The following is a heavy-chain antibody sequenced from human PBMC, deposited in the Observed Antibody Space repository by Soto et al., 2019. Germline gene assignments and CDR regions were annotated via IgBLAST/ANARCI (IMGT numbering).Heavy chain of an antibody. CDR2: GSYDGTTK. V-gene: IGHV3-30*18. CDR1: GFTFSSYG. Sequence: PGGSLRLSCTASGFTFSSYGMHWVRQAPGKGLEWVAVGSYDGTTKYYVDSVKGRFTISRDNSKNTLYLQMDSLRAEDTAVYYCAKGLCYYDSSGYQVLDCWGKGSLVTVSS. CDR3: AKGLCYYDSSGYQVLDC. D-gene: IGHD3-22*01. J-gene: IGHJ4*02.